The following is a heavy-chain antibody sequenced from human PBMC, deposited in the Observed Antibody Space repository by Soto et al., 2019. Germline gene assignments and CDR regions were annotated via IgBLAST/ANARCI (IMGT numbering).Heavy chain of an antibody. V-gene: IGHV3-21*01. CDR2: ITSGSDSI. Sequence: PGGSLRLSCAASGFTFRSYSMNWVRQAPGKGLEWVSSITSGSDSIYYADSMKGRFTISRDNAKSSLYLQMNSLRAEDTAVYYCARDTPTAPFDSWGQGTLVTVS. J-gene: IGHJ4*02. D-gene: IGHD4-17*01. CDR3: ARDTPTAPFDS. CDR1: GFTFRSYS.